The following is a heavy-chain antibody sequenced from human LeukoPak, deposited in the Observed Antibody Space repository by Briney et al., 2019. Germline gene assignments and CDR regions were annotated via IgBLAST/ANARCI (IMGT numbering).Heavy chain of an antibody. CDR2: FSTSGTT. CDR3: ARGGDPDYFDY. V-gene: IGHV4-4*07. Sequence: SETLSLTCTVPGGSISSYYWSWIRQPAGKGLEWIGRFSTSGTTNYNPSLKSRVTMSEDTSKNQFSLKLSSVSAADTAVYYCARGGDPDYFDYWGQGTLVTVSS. CDR1: GGSISSYY. D-gene: IGHD3-16*01. J-gene: IGHJ4*02.